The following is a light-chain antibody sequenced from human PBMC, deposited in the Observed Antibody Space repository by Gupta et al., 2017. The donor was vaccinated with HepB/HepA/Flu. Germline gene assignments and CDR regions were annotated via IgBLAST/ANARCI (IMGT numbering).Light chain of an antibody. Sequence: EIVLTQSPGTLSLSPGERATLSCRASQSISTYLAWYQQKPGQAPRLLIYAASSRATGIPDRFSGSGSGTDFTLSISRLEPEDFAMYYCQQYGSSPQNTFGQGTKLES. CDR3: QQYGSSPQNT. V-gene: IGKV3-20*01. CDR1: QSISTY. CDR2: AAS. J-gene: IGKJ2*01.